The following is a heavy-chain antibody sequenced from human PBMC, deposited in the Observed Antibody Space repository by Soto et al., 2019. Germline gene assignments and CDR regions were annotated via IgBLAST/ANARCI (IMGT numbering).Heavy chain of an antibody. J-gene: IGHJ6*02. CDR3: ARHGVDYGDYASYYYYGMDV. Sequence: QVQLQESGPGLVKPSETLSLTCTVSGGSISSSTYYWGWIRQPPGKVLEWIGFIYYSGSAYYNPSLKSRVTISIDTSKNQFSLKLTSVTAADTAVFYCARHGVDYGDYASYYYYGMDVWGRGTTVTVSS. CDR1: GGSISSSTYY. V-gene: IGHV4-39*01. CDR2: IYYSGSA. D-gene: IGHD4-17*01.